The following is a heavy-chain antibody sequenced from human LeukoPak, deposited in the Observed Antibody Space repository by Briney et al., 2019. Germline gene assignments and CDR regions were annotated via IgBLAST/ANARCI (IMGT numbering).Heavy chain of an antibody. CDR3: ARGRLYCSGGSCYYGYYDY. Sequence: ASVNVSCKASGYTFTSYDIHWVRQAPGQGLQWMGWLNPNSGNTGYAQKFLGRVTMTRDTSINTAYMELSSLRSEDTAVYYCARGRLYCSGGSCYYGYYDYWGQGTLVTVSS. V-gene: IGHV1-8*01. D-gene: IGHD2-15*01. CDR1: GYTFTSYD. J-gene: IGHJ4*02. CDR2: LNPNSGNT.